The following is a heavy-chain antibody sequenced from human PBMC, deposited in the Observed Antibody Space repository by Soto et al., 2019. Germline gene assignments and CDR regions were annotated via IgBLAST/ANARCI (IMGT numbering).Heavy chain of an antibody. CDR2: ISYDGSNK. Sequence: QVQLVESGGGVVQPGRSLRLSCAASGFTFSSYGMHWVRQAPGKGLEWVAVISYDGSNKYYADSVKGRFTISRDNSKNTLYLQMTSLRAEDTAVYYCAIYSSCWYPLDYWGQGTLVTVSS. CDR3: AIYSSCWYPLDY. D-gene: IGHD6-19*01. V-gene: IGHV3-30*03. J-gene: IGHJ4*02. CDR1: GFTFSSYG.